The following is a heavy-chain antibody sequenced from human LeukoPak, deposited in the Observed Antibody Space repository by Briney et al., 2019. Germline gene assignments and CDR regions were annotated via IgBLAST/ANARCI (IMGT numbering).Heavy chain of an antibody. CDR2: ISDTGSTI. V-gene: IGHV3-48*03. D-gene: IGHD3-22*01. J-gene: IGHJ4*02. Sequence: GGSLRLSCAASGFTFSSYELNWVRQAPGKGLEWVSYISDTGSTIYYADSVKGRFTISRDNSKNTLYLQMNSLRAEDTAVYYCAKRGTANYYDNSGYFWAGDYWGQGTLVTVSS. CDR1: GFTFSSYE. CDR3: AKRGTANYYDNSGYFWAGDY.